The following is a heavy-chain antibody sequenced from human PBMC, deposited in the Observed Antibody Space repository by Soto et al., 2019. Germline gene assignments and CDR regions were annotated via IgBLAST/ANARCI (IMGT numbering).Heavy chain of an antibody. J-gene: IGHJ6*02. Sequence: GGSLRLSCAASGFTFSSYAMHWVRQAPGKGLEWVAVISYDGSNKYYADSVKGRFTISRDNSKNTLYLQMNSLRAEDTAVYYCARKPINDFWSGYPFGMDVWGQGTTVTVSS. V-gene: IGHV3-30-3*01. CDR3: ARKPINDFWSGYPFGMDV. CDR1: GFTFSSYA. D-gene: IGHD3-3*01. CDR2: ISYDGSNK.